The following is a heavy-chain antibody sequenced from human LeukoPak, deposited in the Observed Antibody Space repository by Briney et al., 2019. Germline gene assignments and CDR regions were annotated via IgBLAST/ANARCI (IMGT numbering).Heavy chain of an antibody. CDR1: GVSISSGGYY. Sequence: SETLSLTCTVSGVSISSGGYYWSWIRQHPGQGLEWIGYIYYSASTYYNPSLKGRVTLSVDTSKNQFSLKLSSVTAADTGVYYCARGGSQGGSFSLSPNYFDYWGQGTLVTVSS. D-gene: IGHD1-26*01. J-gene: IGHJ4*02. V-gene: IGHV4-31*03. CDR2: IYYSAST. CDR3: ARGGSQGGSFSLSPNYFDY.